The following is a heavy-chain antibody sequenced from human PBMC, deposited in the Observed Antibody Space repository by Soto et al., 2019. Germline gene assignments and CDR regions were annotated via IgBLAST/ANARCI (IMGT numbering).Heavy chain of an antibody. CDR1: GFTFSSYA. D-gene: IGHD5-18*01. CDR2: ISGSGGST. Sequence: GGSLRLSCAASGFTFSSYAMSWVRQAPGKGLEWVSAISGSGGSTYYADSVKGRFTISRDNSKNTLYLQMHSLRAEDTAVYYCATHRYSYGTHLDYWGQGTLVTVSS. CDR3: ATHRYSYGTHLDY. J-gene: IGHJ4*02. V-gene: IGHV3-23*01.